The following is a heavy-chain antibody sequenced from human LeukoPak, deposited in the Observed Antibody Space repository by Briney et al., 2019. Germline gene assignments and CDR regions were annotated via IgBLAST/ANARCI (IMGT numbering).Heavy chain of an antibody. J-gene: IGHJ5*02. D-gene: IGHD6-13*01. V-gene: IGHV4-39*07. CDR1: GGSISSSGYY. Sequence: SETLSLTCTVSGGSISSSGYYWGWIRQPPGKGLEWIGSIYYSGYTYYNPSLKSRVTISVDTSKNQFSLKLSSVTAADTAVYYCAREGGPPAAGTVGNWFDPWGQGTLVTVSS. CDR2: IYYSGYT. CDR3: AREGGPPAAGTVGNWFDP.